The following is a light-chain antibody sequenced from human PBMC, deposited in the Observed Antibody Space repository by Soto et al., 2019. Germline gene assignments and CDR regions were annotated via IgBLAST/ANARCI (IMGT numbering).Light chain of an antibody. CDR3: QQDNNWPET. J-gene: IGKJ1*01. V-gene: IGKV3-15*01. CDR1: QSVGTN. Sequence: EIAMTQSPATLSLSPGERATLSCRASQSVGTNLAWYQQKPGQAPRLLIFGASTRATGVPARISGSGSGTDFTLTISSLQSEDFAMYYCQQDNNWPETFGQGTEVEIK. CDR2: GAS.